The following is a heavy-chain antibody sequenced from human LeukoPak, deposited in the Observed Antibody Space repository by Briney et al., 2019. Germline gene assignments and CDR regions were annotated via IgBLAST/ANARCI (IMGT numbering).Heavy chain of an antibody. CDR2: ISCSGGST. V-gene: IGHV3-23*01. Sequence: GGSLRLSCAASGFTFSSYSMSWVRQAPGKGLEGVSAISCSGGSTYYADSLKGRFTISRDNSKNTLYLQMNSLRAEDTPVYYCAKLLGYCSGGSCYIGSGWGQGNLVTVSS. J-gene: IGHJ4*02. CDR3: AKLLGYCSGGSCYIGSG. CDR1: GFTFSSYS. D-gene: IGHD2-15*01.